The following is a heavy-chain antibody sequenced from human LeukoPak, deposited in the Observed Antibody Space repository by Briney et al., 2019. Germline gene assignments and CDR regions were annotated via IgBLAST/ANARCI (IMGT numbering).Heavy chain of an antibody. V-gene: IGHV3-23*01. CDR1: GFTFSSYA. D-gene: IGHD3-22*01. CDR3: AREGHAYYDSSGYPNWFDP. J-gene: IGHJ5*02. Sequence: PGGSLRLSCAASGFTFSSYAMSWVRQAPGKGLEWVSAISGSGGSTYYADSVKGRFTISRDNAKNSLYLQMNSLRAEDTAVYYCAREGHAYYDSSGYPNWFDPWGQGTLVTVSS. CDR2: ISGSGGST.